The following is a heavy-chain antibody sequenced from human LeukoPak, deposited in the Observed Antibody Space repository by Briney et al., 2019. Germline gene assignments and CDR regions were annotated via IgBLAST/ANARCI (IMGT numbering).Heavy chain of an antibody. J-gene: IGHJ4*02. CDR1: GFTFSSNW. V-gene: IGHV3-74*01. D-gene: IGHD3-10*01. Sequence: GGSLRLSCAASGFTFSSNWMHWVRQAPGKGLVWVSRINEDGSTTNYADSVKGRFSISRDNSKNTLYLQMNSLRAEDTAVYYCAKEERITVARGGKIDYWGQGTLVTVSS. CDR3: AKEERITVARGGKIDY. CDR2: INEDGSTT.